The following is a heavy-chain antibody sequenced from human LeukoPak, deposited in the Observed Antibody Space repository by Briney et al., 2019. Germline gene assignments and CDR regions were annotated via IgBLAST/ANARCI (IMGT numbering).Heavy chain of an antibody. J-gene: IGHJ5*02. CDR1: GYTFTSYY. CDR2: INPSGGST. Sequence: ASVKVSCKASGYTFTSYYMHWVRQAPGQGLEWMGIINPSGGSTSYAQKFQGRVTMTRDTSTSTVYMELSSVRAEDTAVHYCARGTWESPRGFDPWGQGTLVTVSS. V-gene: IGHV1-46*01. D-gene: IGHD1-26*01. CDR3: ARGTWESPRGFDP.